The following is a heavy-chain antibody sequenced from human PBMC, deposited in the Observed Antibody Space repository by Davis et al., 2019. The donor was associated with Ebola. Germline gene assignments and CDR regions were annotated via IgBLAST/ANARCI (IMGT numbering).Heavy chain of an antibody. J-gene: IGHJ3*02. CDR3: ARPLSYSGRSLHDAFHI. Sequence: GESLKISCAASGFIFSNYGMHWVRQAPGKGLEWLAVISYDGSEKYYADSVKGRFTISRDNSRNTLSLQMNSLRADDTAVYYCARPLSYSGRSLHDAFHIWGQGTMVTVSS. CDR2: ISYDGSEK. CDR1: GFIFSNYG. V-gene: IGHV3-33*05. D-gene: IGHD6-19*01.